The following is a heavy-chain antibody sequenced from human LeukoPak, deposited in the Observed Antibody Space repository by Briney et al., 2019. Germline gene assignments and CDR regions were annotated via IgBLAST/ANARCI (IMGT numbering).Heavy chain of an antibody. CDR2: ISYDGSNK. V-gene: IGHV3-30*04. D-gene: IGHD4-11*01. J-gene: IGHJ6*02. Sequence: GGSLRLSCAASGFTFSSYAMHWVRQAPGKGLEWVAVISYDGSNKYYADSVKGRFTISRDNSKNTLYLQMNSLRAEDTAVYYCARGPYREYYYYGMDVWGQGTAVIVSS. CDR3: ARGPYREYYYYGMDV. CDR1: GFTFSSYA.